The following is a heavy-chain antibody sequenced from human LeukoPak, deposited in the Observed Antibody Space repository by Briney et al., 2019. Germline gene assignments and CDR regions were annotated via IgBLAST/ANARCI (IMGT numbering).Heavy chain of an antibody. J-gene: IGHJ6*03. CDR2: INPNSGGT. V-gene: IGHV1-2*02. CDR3: ARSYYYYYFMDV. Sequence: AAVKVSCKASGYTFTGYYMHWVRQAPGQGHEWMGVINPNSGGTNYAQKCQGRVTMTRDTSISTAYMELSRLRSDDTAVYYCARSYYYYYFMDVWGKGTTVTVSS. CDR1: GYTFTGYY.